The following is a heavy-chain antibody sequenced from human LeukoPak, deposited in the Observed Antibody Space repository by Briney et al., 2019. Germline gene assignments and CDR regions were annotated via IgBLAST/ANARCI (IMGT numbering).Heavy chain of an antibody. CDR3: ARNGYSYGPAFDY. CDR1: GGSISSSSYY. Sequence: PSETLSLTCTVSGGSISSSSYYWGWIRQPPGKGLEWIGSIYYSGSTYYNPSLKSRVTISVDTSKNQFSLKLSSVTAADTAVYYCARNGYSYGPAFDYWGQGTLVTVSS. CDR2: IYYSGST. D-gene: IGHD5-18*01. J-gene: IGHJ4*02. V-gene: IGHV4-39*07.